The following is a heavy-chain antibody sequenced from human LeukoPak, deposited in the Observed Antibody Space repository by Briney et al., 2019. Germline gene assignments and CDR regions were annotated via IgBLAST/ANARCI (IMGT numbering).Heavy chain of an antibody. CDR2: ISYDGSNK. CDR1: GFAFNTYA. D-gene: IGHD3-10*01. V-gene: IGHV3-30*04. J-gene: IGHJ5*02. Sequence: GRSLRLSCAASGFAFNTYAMHWVRQAPGKGLEWVAVISYDGSNKYYADSVKGRFTISRDNSKNTLYLQMNSLRAEDTAVYYCARDRDHGSGSYYGGDWFDPWGQGTLVTVSS. CDR3: ARDRDHGSGSYYGGDWFDP.